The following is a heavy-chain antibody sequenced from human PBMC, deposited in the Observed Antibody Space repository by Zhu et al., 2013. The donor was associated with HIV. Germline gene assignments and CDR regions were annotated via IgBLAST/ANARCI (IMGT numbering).Heavy chain of an antibody. V-gene: IGHV1-69*01. J-gene: IGHJ6*02. D-gene: IGHD2-2*01. CDR1: GGTFSSYA. CDR2: IIPIFGTA. Sequence: QVQLVQSGAEVKKPGSSVKVSCKASGGTFSSYAISWVRQAPGQGLEWMGGIIPIFGTANYAQKFQGRVTITADESTSTAYMELSSLRSEDTAVYYCARDRIGGPAATTDYYYGMDVWGQGTTVTVSS. CDR3: ARDRIGGPAATTDYYYGMDV.